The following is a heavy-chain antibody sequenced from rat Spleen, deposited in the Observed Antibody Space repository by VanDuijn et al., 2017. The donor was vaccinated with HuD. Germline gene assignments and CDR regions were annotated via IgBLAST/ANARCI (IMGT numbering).Heavy chain of an antibody. D-gene: IGHD1-12*03. CDR1: GFSLISNS. J-gene: IGHJ2*01. CDR3: ASQYYYDGYYRDY. V-gene: IGHV2S30*01. Sequence: QVQLKESGPGLVQPSQTLSLTCSVSGFSLISNSVHWVRQPPGKGLEWMGRMRYDGDTYYNSALKSRLSISRDTSKSQVFLKVNNLQTEDTAMYFCASQYYYDGYYRDYWGQGVMVTVSS. CDR2: MRYDGDT.